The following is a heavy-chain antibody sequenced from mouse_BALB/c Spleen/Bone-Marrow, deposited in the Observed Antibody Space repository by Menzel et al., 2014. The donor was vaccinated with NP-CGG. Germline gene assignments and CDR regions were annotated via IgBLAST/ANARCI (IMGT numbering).Heavy chain of an antibody. CDR3: SREPSNWGYY. V-gene: IGHV1-87*01. CDR1: GYTFTTYW. J-gene: IGHJ2*01. Sequence: VQLQQSGAELARPGASVKLSCKTSGYTFTTYWMQWVKRRPGQGLEWIGAIYPGEGDTRYTQKFKGKATLTADKSSSTAYIQLSNLTSEDSAVYYCSREPSNWGYYWGQGTTLTVSS. CDR2: IYPGEGDT.